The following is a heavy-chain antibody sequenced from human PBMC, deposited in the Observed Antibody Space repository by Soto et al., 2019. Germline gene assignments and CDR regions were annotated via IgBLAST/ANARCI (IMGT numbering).Heavy chain of an antibody. CDR2: IVVGSGNT. CDR1: GFTFTSSA. J-gene: IGHJ6*02. CDR3: AADRYSSSSGYYYGMDV. D-gene: IGHD6-6*01. Sequence: ASVKVSCKASGFTFTSSAVQWVRQARGQRLEWIGWIVVGSGNTNYAQKFQERVTITRDMSTGTAYMELSSLRSEDTAVYYCAADRYSSSSGYYYGMDVWGQGTTVTVSS. V-gene: IGHV1-58*01.